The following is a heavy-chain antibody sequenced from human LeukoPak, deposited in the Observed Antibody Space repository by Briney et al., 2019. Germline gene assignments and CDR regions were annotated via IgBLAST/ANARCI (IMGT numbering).Heavy chain of an antibody. CDR1: GGSFSGYY. D-gene: IGHD2-2*01. CDR3: ASLTYCSSTSCYVFSDY. J-gene: IGHJ4*02. V-gene: IGHV4-34*01. CDR2: INHSGST. Sequence: PSETLSLTCAVYGGSFSGYYWSWIRQPPGKGLEWIGEINHSGSTNYNPSLKSRVTISVDTSKNQFSLKLSPVTAADTAVYYCASLTYCSSTSCYVFSDYWGQGTLVTVSS.